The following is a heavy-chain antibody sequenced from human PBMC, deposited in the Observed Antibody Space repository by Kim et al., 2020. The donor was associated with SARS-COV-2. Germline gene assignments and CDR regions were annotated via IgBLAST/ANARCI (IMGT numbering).Heavy chain of an antibody. V-gene: IGHV3-15*01. Sequence: GGSLRLSCAASGFTFSNAWMSWVRQAPGKGLEWVGRIKSKTDGGTPDYAVPVKGRFTISRDDSKNTLYLQMNSLKTEDTAVYYCTTQYYYGSGSYYKREGVYLNWFDPWGQGTLVTVSS. CDR1: GFTFSNAW. CDR3: TTQYYYGSGSYYKREGVYLNWFDP. D-gene: IGHD3-10*01. J-gene: IGHJ5*02. CDR2: IKSKTDGGTP.